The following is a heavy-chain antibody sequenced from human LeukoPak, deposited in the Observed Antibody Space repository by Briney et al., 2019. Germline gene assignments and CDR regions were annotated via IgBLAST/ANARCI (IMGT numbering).Heavy chain of an antibody. Sequence: ASVKVSCKASGYTFTSYGISWVQQAPGQGLEWMGWISAYNGNTNYAQKLQGRVTMTTDTSTSTAYMELRSLRSDDTAVYYCARVLVGSRVDDAFDIWGQGTMVTVSS. V-gene: IGHV1-18*01. CDR2: ISAYNGNT. D-gene: IGHD6-13*01. J-gene: IGHJ3*02. CDR1: GYTFTSYG. CDR3: ARVLVGSRVDDAFDI.